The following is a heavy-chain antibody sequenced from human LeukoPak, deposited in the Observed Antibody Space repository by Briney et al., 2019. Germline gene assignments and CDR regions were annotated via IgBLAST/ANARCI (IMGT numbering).Heavy chain of an antibody. V-gene: IGHV3-23*01. CDR1: GFTFSSYA. D-gene: IGHD3-3*01. CDR2: ISGSGGST. J-gene: IGHJ4*02. CDR3: ARDLRFLAKESPDY. Sequence: GGSLRLSCAASGFTFSSYAMSWVRQAPGKGLEWVSAISGSGGSTYYADSVKGRFTISRDNSKNTLYLQMNSLRAEDTAVYYCARDLRFLAKESPDYWGQGTLVTVSS.